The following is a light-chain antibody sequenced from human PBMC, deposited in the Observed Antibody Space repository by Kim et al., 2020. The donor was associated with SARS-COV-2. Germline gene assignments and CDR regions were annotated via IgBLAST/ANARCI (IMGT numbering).Light chain of an antibody. Sequence: EIVLTQSPGTLSLSPGERATLSCRASQSRNNYLVWYQQRPGQAPRLLIDGVSNRATGIPDRFSGSGSGTDSILTISRLEPEDFAVYYCQQYGNLPPTFGQGTKVDIK. CDR2: GVS. V-gene: IGKV3-20*01. J-gene: IGKJ1*01. CDR1: QSRNNY. CDR3: QQYGNLPPT.